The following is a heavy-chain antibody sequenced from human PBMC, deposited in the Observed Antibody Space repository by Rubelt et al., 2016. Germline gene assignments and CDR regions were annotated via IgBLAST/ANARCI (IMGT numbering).Heavy chain of an antibody. CDR2: ISSDSTYI. Sequence: VQLVESGGGVVQPGRSLRLSCTASEFTFSSYSIHWVRQAPGEGLEWVSSISSDSTYIYYAASVRGRFTISRDNAKNSRYLQVNSLRAEDTAVYYCARDYPYWYFDLWGRGTLVTISS. CDR3: ARDYPYWYFDL. CDR1: EFTFSSYS. J-gene: IGHJ2*01. V-gene: IGHV3-21*01.